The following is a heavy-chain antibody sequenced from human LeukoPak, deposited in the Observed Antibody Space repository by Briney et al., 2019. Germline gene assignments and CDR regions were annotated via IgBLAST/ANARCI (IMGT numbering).Heavy chain of an antibody. CDR3: ATESPEGFFDY. Sequence: SETLSLTCAVSGGSISSNRWWSWVRQPPGKGLEWIGEIFHSGSTNYNPSLKRRVTMSVDKSKNQFSLKVSSVTAADTAVYYCATESPEGFFDYWGRGTLVTVSS. J-gene: IGHJ4*02. CDR2: IFHSGST. V-gene: IGHV4-4*02. CDR1: GGSISSNRW.